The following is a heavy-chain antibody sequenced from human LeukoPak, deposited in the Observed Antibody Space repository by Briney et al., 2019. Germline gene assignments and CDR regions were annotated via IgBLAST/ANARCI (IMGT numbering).Heavy chain of an antibody. J-gene: IGHJ4*02. V-gene: IGHV4-59*01. CDR1: GGSISSYY. CDR3: ARDLGGSYYDY. D-gene: IGHD3-16*01. Sequence: SETLSLTCTVSGGSISSYYWSWIRQPPGKGLEWFGYIYYSGSTNYNPSPKSRVTISVDTSKNQFSLKLSSVTAADTAVYYCARDLGGSYYDYWGQGTLVTVSS. CDR2: IYYSGST.